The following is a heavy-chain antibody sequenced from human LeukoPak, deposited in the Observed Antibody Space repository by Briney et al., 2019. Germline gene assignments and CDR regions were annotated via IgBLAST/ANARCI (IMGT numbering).Heavy chain of an antibody. CDR1: GGSFSGYY. D-gene: IGHD3-10*01. V-gene: IGHV4-34*01. J-gene: IGHJ3*02. Sequence: PSETLSLTCAVYGGSFSGYYWSWIRQPPGKGLEWIGEINHSGSTNYNPSLKSRVTISVDTSKNQFSLKLSSVTAADTAVYYCARAKGDYGSGSYYSPFDIWGQGTMVTVSS. CDR3: ARAKGDYGSGSYYSPFDI. CDR2: INHSGST.